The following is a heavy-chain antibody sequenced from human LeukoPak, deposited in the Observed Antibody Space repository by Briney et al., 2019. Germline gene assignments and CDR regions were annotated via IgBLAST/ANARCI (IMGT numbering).Heavy chain of an antibody. Sequence: PGGSLRLSCAASGFSFSKSSMLWFRQAPGKGLEWVSSISIGSSPYTYYADSLKGRFTISRDNAKNSVCLQMNSLRAEDTAVYYCARAVEGSGSPGYYYYGMDVWGQGTTVTVSS. V-gene: IGHV3-21*04. CDR3: ARAVEGSGSPGYYYYGMDV. CDR2: ISIGSSPYT. J-gene: IGHJ6*02. D-gene: IGHD3-10*01. CDR1: GFSFSKSS.